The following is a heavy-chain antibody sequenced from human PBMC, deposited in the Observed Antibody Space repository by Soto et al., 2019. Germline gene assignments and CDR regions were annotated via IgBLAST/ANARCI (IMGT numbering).Heavy chain of an antibody. CDR3: ARAIPHFDY. CDR1: GYSFTSFY. Sequence: QVQLVQSGAEVKEPGASVKISCKPSGYSFTSFYMHWVRQAPGQGLEWMGTINPNGGSTTYAQKFQGRVTMTRDTSTSTVYMDLSGLRSEDKGVYYCARAIPHFDYWGQGTLVSVSS. J-gene: IGHJ4*02. V-gene: IGHV1-46*01. D-gene: IGHD2-21*01. CDR2: INPNGGST.